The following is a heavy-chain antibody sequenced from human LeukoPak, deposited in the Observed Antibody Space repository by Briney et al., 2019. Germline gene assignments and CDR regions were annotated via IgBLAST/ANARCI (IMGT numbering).Heavy chain of an antibody. CDR3: ARSLLGAAHHFDY. CDR1: GGSISGSSYF. D-gene: IGHD6-6*01. J-gene: IGHJ4*02. V-gene: IGHV4-39*02. Sequence: SETLSLTCTVSGGSISGSSYFWGWIRRPPGKGLEWIGSIYFSGSTYYNPSLKSRVSISVDTSMNHFSLKLSSVTAADTAVYFCARSLLGAAHHFDYWGQGTLVTVSS. CDR2: IYFSGST.